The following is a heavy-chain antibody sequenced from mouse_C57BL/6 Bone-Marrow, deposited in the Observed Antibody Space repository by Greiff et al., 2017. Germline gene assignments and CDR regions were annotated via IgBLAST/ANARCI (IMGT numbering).Heavy chain of an antibody. V-gene: IGHV1-50*01. Sequence: QVQLQQPGAELVKPGASVKLSCKASGYTFTSYWMQWVKQRPGQGLEWIGEIDPSDSYTNYNQKFKGKATLPVDTSSSTAYMQLSSLTSEDSAVYYCARRTGSWFAYWGQGTLVTVSA. CDR2: IDPSDSYT. D-gene: IGHD4-1*01. CDR1: GYTFTSYW. CDR3: ARRTGSWFAY. J-gene: IGHJ3*01.